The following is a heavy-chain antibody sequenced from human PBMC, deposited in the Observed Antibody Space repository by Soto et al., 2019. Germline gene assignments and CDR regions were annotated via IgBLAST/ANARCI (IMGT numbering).Heavy chain of an antibody. Sequence: PSETLSLTCTVSGGSISNYYWSWIRQRPGKGLEWIAYIYYSGSTNYNPSLKSRVTISLDTSKNHFSLKLSSVTAADTAVYYCARHVVPAANYFDYWGQGTLVTAPQ. CDR2: IYYSGST. V-gene: IGHV4-59*08. CDR3: ARHVVPAANYFDY. D-gene: IGHD2-2*01. J-gene: IGHJ4*02. CDR1: GGSISNYY.